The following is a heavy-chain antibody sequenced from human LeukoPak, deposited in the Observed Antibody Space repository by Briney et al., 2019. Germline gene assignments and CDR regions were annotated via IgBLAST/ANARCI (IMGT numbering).Heavy chain of an antibody. J-gene: IGHJ4*02. CDR3: ARRHSSGWFYY. V-gene: IGHV4-38-2*02. Sequence: KPSETLSLTCTVSGYSISNGYYWDWIRQPPGRGLEWIGNIYRSGSTSYNPSLKSRVTISVDTSRNQFSLKVNSVTAADTAVYYCARRHSSGWFYYWGQGTLVTVPS. D-gene: IGHD6-19*01. CDR1: GYSISNGYY. CDR2: IYRSGST.